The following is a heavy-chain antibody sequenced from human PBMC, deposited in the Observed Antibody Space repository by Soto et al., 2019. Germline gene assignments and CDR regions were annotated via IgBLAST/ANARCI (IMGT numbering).Heavy chain of an antibody. V-gene: IGHV3-7*04. J-gene: IGHJ3*01. CDR1: GFTFSGYW. CDR2: IKEDGSEK. CDR3: ARDLAFDAFDL. Sequence: GSLRLSCEGSGFTFSGYWMSWVRQAPGKGLEWVANIKEDGSEKYYVDSVKGRFTMSRDNAKNSLYLQMNSLRVEDTAVYYCARDLAFDAFDLWSQGTMVTVSS.